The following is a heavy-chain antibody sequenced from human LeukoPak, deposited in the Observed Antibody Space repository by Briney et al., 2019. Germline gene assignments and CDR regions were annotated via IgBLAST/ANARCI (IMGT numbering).Heavy chain of an antibody. V-gene: IGHV4-34*01. J-gene: IGHJ4*02. CDR2: INHSGST. Sequence: SETLSLTCAVYGGSFSGYYWSWIRQPPGKGLEWIGEINHSGSTNYNLSLKSRVIISVDTSKNQFSLKLSSVTAADTAVYYCARLYGSGSYYRHWGQGILVTVSS. D-gene: IGHD3-10*01. CDR1: GGSFSGYY. CDR3: ARLYGSGSYYRH.